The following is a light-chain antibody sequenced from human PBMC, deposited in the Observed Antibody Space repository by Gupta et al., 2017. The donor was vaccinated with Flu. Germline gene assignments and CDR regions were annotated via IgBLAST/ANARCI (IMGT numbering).Light chain of an antibody. CDR2: EAS. CDR1: QSVFYTCYNENY. J-gene: IGKJ3*01. CDR3: LQYYTISLFT. Sequence: DVVMTKSPDSLTLSLGERATVNCKSSQSVFYTCYNENYLAWYQQKPGQPPMLLIHEASTRESGVPDRFSGGGSGTDVTLPTSSLQAEDVAVYYCLQYYTISLFTFGPGTKVDIK. V-gene: IGKV4-1*01.